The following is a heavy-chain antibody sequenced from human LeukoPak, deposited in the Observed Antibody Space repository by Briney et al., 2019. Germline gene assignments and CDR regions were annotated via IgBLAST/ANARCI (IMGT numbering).Heavy chain of an antibody. CDR2: ISYDGSNK. CDR3: ARNAYSSDWSGDFDY. J-gene: IGHJ4*02. Sequence: QPGRSLGLSCAASGFTFSSYAMHWVRQAPGKGLEWVAFISYDGSNKYYADSVKGRFTISRDNSKNTLFLQMNSLRAEDTAVYYCARNAYSSDWSGDFDYWGQGTLVTVSS. CDR1: GFTFSSYA. D-gene: IGHD6-19*01. V-gene: IGHV3-30*04.